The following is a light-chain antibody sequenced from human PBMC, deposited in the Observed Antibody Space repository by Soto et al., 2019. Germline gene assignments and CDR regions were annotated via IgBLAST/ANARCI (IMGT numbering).Light chain of an antibody. CDR1: QTVSSNY. J-gene: IGKJ1*01. V-gene: IGKV3-20*01. Sequence: EIVLTQSPGTLSLSPGERATLSCRASQTVSSNYLAWCQQKPGQAPRLLIYGASSRATGIPDRFSGSGSGTDLTLTISRLEPDDFEVYYCQHYGSSQSFGQGTKVEIK. CDR3: QHYGSSQS. CDR2: GAS.